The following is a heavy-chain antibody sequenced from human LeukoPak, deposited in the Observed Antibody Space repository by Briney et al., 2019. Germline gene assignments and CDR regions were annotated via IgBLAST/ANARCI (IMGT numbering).Heavy chain of an antibody. D-gene: IGHD6-19*01. CDR3: AKDSEAVAANGGFDY. V-gene: IGHV3-30*18. CDR1: GFSFSSYG. Sequence: GGSLRLSCAASGFSFSSYGMQWVRQTPGKGLEGVAVISHDGNNKYYADSVKGRFTISRDNSKNTLYLQMSSLTPEDTAVYYCAKDSEAVAANGGFDYWGQGTLVTVSS. J-gene: IGHJ4*02. CDR2: ISHDGNNK.